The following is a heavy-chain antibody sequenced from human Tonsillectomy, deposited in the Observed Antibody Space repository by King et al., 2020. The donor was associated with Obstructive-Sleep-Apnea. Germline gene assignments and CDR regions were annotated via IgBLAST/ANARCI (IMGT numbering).Heavy chain of an antibody. J-gene: IGHJ6*02. D-gene: IGHD6-13*01. CDR2: ISSSSSTI. Sequence: VQLVESGGGLVQPGGSLRLSCAASGFTFSSYSMNWVRQAPGKGLEWVSYISSSSSTIYYADSVKGRFTISRENAKNSLYLQMNSLRAEDTAVYYCARRAAGSGYLYYYGMDVWGQGTTVTVSS. CDR3: ARRAAGSGYLYYYGMDV. V-gene: IGHV3-48*04. CDR1: GFTFSSYS.